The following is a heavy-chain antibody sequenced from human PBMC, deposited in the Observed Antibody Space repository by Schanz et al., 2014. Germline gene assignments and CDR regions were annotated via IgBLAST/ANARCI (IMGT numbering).Heavy chain of an antibody. CDR3: ARKVVATIGGYYDN. V-gene: IGHV3-23*04. Sequence: EVQLVQSGGGLVQPGGSRSPSGPAFGFPFADNARPWVRRAPGKGLEWVSAINTGVNTYYADSVRGRFTMSRDNSKNTLYLQMNSLRAEDTAVYYCARKVVATIGGYYDNWGQGTLVIVSS. D-gene: IGHD5-12*01. CDR2: INTGVNT. CDR1: GFPFADNA. J-gene: IGHJ4*02.